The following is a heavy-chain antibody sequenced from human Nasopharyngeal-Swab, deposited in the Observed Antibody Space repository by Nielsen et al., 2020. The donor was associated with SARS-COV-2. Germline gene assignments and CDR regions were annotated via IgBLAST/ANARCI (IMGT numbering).Heavy chain of an antibody. J-gene: IGHJ6*02. CDR2: ISAYNGNT. V-gene: IGHV1-18*01. D-gene: IGHD3-10*01. CDR3: ASRIRPYYGSGSYSYHYGIDV. CDR1: GYTFTSYG. Sequence: ASVKVSCKASGYTFTSYGISWVRQAPGQGLEWMGWISAYNGNTNYAQKLQGRVTMTTDTSTSTAYMELRSLRSGDTAVYYCASRIRPYYGSGSYSYHYGIDVWGQGTTVTVSS.